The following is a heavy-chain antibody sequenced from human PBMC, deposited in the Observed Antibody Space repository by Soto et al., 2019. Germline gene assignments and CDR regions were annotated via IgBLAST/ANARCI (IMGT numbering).Heavy chain of an antibody. CDR3: ARGITMTPLLQH. CDR2: IYYSGST. J-gene: IGHJ1*01. CDR1: GGSISSYY. Sequence: SETLSLTCTVSGGSISSYYWSWIRQPPGKGLEWIGYIYYSGSTNYNPSLKSRVTISVDTSKNQFSLKLSSVTAADTAVYYCARGITMTPLLQHWGQGTLVTGSS. D-gene: IGHD3-22*01. V-gene: IGHV4-59*01.